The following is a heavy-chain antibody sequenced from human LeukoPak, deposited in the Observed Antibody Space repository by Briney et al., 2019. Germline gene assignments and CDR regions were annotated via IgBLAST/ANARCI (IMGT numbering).Heavy chain of an antibody. V-gene: IGHV3-23*01. CDR3: AKEGGYSYGSFDY. Sequence: PGGSLRLSYAASGFTFSSFALSWVRQAPGKGLEWISGISGSGGRTDYADSVKGRFTISRDNSKNTLYLQMNSLRAEDTAVYYCAKEGGYSYGSFDYWGQGTLVTVSS. D-gene: IGHD5-18*01. J-gene: IGHJ4*02. CDR2: ISGSGGRT. CDR1: GFTFSSFA.